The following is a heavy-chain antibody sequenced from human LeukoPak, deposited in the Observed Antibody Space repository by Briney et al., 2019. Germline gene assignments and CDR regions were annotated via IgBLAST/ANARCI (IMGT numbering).Heavy chain of an antibody. J-gene: IGHJ6*03. D-gene: IGHD2-8*01. CDR2: IIPIFGTA. CDR3: ARGREWYDYYYYYMDV. V-gene: IGHV1-69*06. CDR1: GGTFSSYA. Sequence: GASVKVSCKAFGGTFSSYAISWVRQAPGQGLEWMGGIIPIFGTANYAQKFQGRVTITADKSTSTAYMELSSLRSEDTAVYYCARGREWYDYYYYYMDVWGKGTTVTISS.